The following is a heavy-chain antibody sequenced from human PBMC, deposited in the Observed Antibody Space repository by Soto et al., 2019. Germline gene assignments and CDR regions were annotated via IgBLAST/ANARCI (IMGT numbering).Heavy chain of an antibody. Sequence: QVQLVQSGAVVKKPGASVKVSCKASGYTFTNYYMHWVRRAPGQGLEWMGIINPSGGSTRYAQKFQGRVTMTRDMSTSTVYMELSSLRSEDTAVYYCARALSSGWSEGDYWGQGTLVTVSS. CDR2: INPSGGST. V-gene: IGHV1-46*01. CDR3: ARALSSGWSEGDY. J-gene: IGHJ4*02. D-gene: IGHD6-19*01. CDR1: GYTFTNYY.